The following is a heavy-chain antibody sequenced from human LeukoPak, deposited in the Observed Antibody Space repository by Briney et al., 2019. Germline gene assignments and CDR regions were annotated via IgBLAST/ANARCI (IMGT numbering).Heavy chain of an antibody. CDR2: IYYSGST. D-gene: IGHD5-18*01. CDR3: ATEESGYSYGQFDY. Sequence: SWTLSLTCAVSAGTISSSNWCSWVRQPPGNGLAWFGFIYYSGSTNYNPSLKSRVTISVDTSKNQVSLKLSSVTAADTAVYYCATEESGYSYGQFDYWGQGTLVTVSS. CDR1: AGTISSSNW. V-gene: IGHV4-4*02. J-gene: IGHJ4*02.